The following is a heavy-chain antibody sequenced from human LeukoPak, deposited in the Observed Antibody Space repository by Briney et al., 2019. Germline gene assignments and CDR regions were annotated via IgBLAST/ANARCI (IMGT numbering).Heavy chain of an antibody. CDR1: GFSFRSYG. Sequence: GALRLSCAVSGFSFRSYGMHWVRQAPGKGLEWVAVISYDGSHKYYADSVKGRFTISRDNSKNTLYLQMNSLRAEDTAVYYCARVVVGATPKHNWFDPWGQGTLVTVSS. CDR2: ISYDGSHK. V-gene: IGHV3-30*03. J-gene: IGHJ5*02. CDR3: ARVVVGATPKHNWFDP. D-gene: IGHD1-26*01.